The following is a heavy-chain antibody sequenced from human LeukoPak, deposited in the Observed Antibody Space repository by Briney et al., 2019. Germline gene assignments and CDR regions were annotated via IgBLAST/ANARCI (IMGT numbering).Heavy chain of an antibody. Sequence: PSETLSLTCTVSGYSISSGYYWGWIRQPPGKGLEWIGSIYYSGSTYYNPSLKSRVTISVDTSKNQFSLKLSSVTAADTAVYYCARHGPVTTSFDYWGQGTLVTVSS. D-gene: IGHD4-17*01. V-gene: IGHV4-38-2*02. CDR3: ARHGPVTTSFDY. CDR2: IYYSGST. CDR1: GYSISSGYY. J-gene: IGHJ4*02.